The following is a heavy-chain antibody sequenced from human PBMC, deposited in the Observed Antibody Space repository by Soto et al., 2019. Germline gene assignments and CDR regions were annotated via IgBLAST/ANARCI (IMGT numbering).Heavy chain of an antibody. CDR1: GYSFTSYW. J-gene: IGHJ6*02. V-gene: IGHV5-51*01. CDR3: ARTGYCSSTSCYYYGMDV. D-gene: IGHD2-2*01. CDR2: IYPGDSDT. Sequence: GESLKISCKGSGYSFTSYWIGWVRQMPGKGLEWMGIIYPGDSDTRYSPSFQGQVTISADKSISTAYLQWSSLKASDTAMYYCARTGYCSSTSCYYYGMDVWGQRATVTVSS.